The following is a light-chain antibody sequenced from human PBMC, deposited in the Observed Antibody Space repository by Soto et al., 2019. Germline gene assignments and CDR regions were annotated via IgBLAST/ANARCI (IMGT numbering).Light chain of an antibody. CDR3: SSYTSSSTPDV. CDR1: SSDVGGYNY. J-gene: IGLJ1*01. V-gene: IGLV2-14*01. CDR2: EVS. Sequence: QSALTQPASVSGSPGQSITISCTGTSSDVGGYNYVSWYQQHPGKAPKLMIYEVSNRPSGVSNRFSGSKSGNTASLTISGLQAEDEADYYCSSYTSSSTPDVFGTGTKVPS.